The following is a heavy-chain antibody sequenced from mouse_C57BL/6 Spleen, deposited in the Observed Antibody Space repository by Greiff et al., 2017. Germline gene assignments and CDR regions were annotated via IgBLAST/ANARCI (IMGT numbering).Heavy chain of an antibody. D-gene: IGHD6-5*01. CDR2: IYPSDSET. CDR3: ARSYCDWYFDG. J-gene: IGHJ1*03. Sequence: VQLQQPGAELVRPGSSVKLSCKASGYTFTSYWMDWVKQRPGQGLEWIGNIYPSDSETHYNQKFKDKATLTVDKSSSTAYMQLSSLTSEDSAVYYCARSYCDWYFDGWGTGATVTVSS. CDR1: GYTFTSYW. V-gene: IGHV1-61*01.